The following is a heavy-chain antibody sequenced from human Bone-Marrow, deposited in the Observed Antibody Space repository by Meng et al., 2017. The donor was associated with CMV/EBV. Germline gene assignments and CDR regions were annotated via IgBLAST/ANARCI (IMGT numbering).Heavy chain of an antibody. D-gene: IGHD2-21*01. CDR1: RGTFSSYT. V-gene: IGHV1-69*08. CDR2: IIPMIDKT. Sequence: SVKVSCKTSRGTFSSYTFNWVRQAPGQGLEWMGRIIPMIDKTNFAQKFQGRVTITADKSTSLVYMELTSLRSEDTAMYYCARGYLSRGYVFDIWGQGTMVTVPS. CDR3: ARGYLSRGYVFDI. J-gene: IGHJ3*02.